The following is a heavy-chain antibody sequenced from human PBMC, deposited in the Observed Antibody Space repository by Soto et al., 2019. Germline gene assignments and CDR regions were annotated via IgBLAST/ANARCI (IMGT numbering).Heavy chain of an antibody. D-gene: IGHD1-20*01. CDR1: GYTFTGYY. V-gene: IGHV1-2*04. CDR2: INPNSGGT. CDR3: ARGITGTQPYYYYYMDV. Sequence: ASVKVSCKASGYTFTGYYMHWVRQAPGQGLEWMGWINPNSGGTNYAQKFQGWVTMTRDTSISTAYMELSRLRSDDTAVYYCARGITGTQPYYYYYMDVWGKGTTVSVSS. J-gene: IGHJ6*03.